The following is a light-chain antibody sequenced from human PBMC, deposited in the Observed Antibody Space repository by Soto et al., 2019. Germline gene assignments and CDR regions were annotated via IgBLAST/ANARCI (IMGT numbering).Light chain of an antibody. CDR2: GAS. J-gene: IGKJ1*01. V-gene: IGKV3D-15*01. Sequence: EIVMTQSPATLSVSPGERATLSCRASQSVSSNLAWYQQKPGQAPRLLIYGASSRATGIPDRFSGSGSGTDFTLTISRLEPEDFAVYYCQQYSNWPPWTFGQGTKVDIK. CDR3: QQYSNWPPWT. CDR1: QSVSSN.